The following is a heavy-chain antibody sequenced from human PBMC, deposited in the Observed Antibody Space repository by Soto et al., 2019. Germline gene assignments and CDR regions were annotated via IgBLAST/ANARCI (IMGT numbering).Heavy chain of an antibody. V-gene: IGHV4-4*02. CDR3: ARDKREPYYDFWSGSYYYGMDV. CDR2: IYHSGST. CDR1: GQYIKSNFW. Sequence: TSETLSLTCLVSGQYIKSNFWWAWVRQSPGKDLEWIGEIYHSGSTNYNPSLKSRVTISVDKSKNQFSLKLSSVTAADTAVYYCARDKREPYYDFWSGSYYYGMDVWGQGTTVTVSS. D-gene: IGHD3-3*01. J-gene: IGHJ6*02.